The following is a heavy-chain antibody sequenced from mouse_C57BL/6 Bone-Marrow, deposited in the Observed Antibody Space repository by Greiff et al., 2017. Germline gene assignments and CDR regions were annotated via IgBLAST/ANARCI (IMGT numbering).Heavy chain of an antibody. D-gene: IGHD1-1*01. CDR3: ARDYYCSRLLFDY. CDR1: GYTFTDHT. J-gene: IGHJ2*01. Sequence: VQLVESDAELVKPGASVKISCKVSGYTFTDHTIHWMKQRHEQGLEWIGYIYPRDGSTKYNEKLKGKATLTADKSSSTSYMQLNSLTSEESSVYFCARDYYCSRLLFDYWGQGTTLTVSS. CDR2: IYPRDGST. V-gene: IGHV1-78*01.